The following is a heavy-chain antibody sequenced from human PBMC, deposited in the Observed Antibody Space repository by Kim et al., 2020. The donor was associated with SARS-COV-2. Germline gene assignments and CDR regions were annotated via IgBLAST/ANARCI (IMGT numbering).Heavy chain of an antibody. D-gene: IGHD3-22*01. CDR2: INHSGST. CDR3: ARGPPKYYYDSSGYSLWAFDI. V-gene: IGHV4-34*01. CDR1: GGSFSGYY. Sequence: SETLSLTCAVYGGSFSGYYWSWIRQPPGKGLEWIGEINHSGSTNYNPSLMSRVTISVDTSKNQFSLKLSSVTAADTAVYYCARGPPKYYYDSSGYSLWAFDIWGQGTMVTVSS. J-gene: IGHJ3*02.